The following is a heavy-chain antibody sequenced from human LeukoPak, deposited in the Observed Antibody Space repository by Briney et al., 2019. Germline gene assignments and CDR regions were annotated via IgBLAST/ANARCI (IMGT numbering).Heavy chain of an antibody. CDR3: ARESISGHRDFDY. V-gene: IGHV3-48*01. CDR1: GFTFSSYS. J-gene: IGHJ4*02. D-gene: IGHD1-26*01. CDR2: ISSGSRTI. Sequence: GGSLRLSCAASGFTFSSYSMNWVRQAPGKGLEWVSYISSGSRTIYYADSVKGRFTMSRDNAKNTLYLQMNSLRAEDTAVYYCARESISGHRDFDYWGQGALVTVSS.